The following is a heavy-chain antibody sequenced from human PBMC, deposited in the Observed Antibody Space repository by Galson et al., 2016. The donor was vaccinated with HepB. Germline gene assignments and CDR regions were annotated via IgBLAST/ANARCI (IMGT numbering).Heavy chain of an antibody. CDR3: VKDHSSSWLTEC. CDR2: ISNDGSNN. CDR1: GFTFSSYG. D-gene: IGHD6-13*01. Sequence: SLRLSCAASGFTFSSYGMQWVRQAPGKGLEWVALISNDGSNNYYAASVKGRFTISRDNSKNTLFLQMNSLRAEDTAVYYCVKDHSSSWLTECWGQGTLVTVSS. V-gene: IGHV3-30*18. J-gene: IGHJ4*02.